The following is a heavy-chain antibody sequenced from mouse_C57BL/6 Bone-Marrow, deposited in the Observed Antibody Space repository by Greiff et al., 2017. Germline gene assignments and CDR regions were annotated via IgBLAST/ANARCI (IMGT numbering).Heavy chain of an antibody. D-gene: IGHD2-3*01. J-gene: IGHJ2*01. CDR3: SSVDGNYFDF. CDR1: GFNIKDDY. V-gene: IGHV14-4*01. CDR2: IDPEIGAT. Sequence: VQLQQSGAELVRPGASVKLSCKASGFNIKDDYIHWVKQRPEQGLEWIGWIDPEIGATEYASKFQGKATITSETSSNTAYLHLSSLTSEDTAVYYCSSVDGNYFDFWGRGTPLTVAS.